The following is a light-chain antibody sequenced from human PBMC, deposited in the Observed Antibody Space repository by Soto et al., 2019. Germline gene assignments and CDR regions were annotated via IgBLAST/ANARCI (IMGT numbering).Light chain of an antibody. CDR3: QQYDEHSIT. CDR1: QPISTW. Sequence: DIQMTQSPSTLSASVGDRVTITFLASQPISTWLAWYQQRPGKAPNLLIYHASSLESGVPSRFSGSGSGTEFTLSISSLQPDDFGTYYCQQYDEHSITFGQGTRLEIK. CDR2: HAS. V-gene: IGKV1-5*01. J-gene: IGKJ5*01.